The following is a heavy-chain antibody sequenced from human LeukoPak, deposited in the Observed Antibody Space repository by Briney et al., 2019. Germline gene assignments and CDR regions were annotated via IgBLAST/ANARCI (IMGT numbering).Heavy chain of an antibody. D-gene: IGHD1-14*01. V-gene: IGHV3-53*01. CDR1: GFTVSSNY. CDR2: IYSGGST. J-gene: IGHJ4*02. CDR3: TGRSDY. Sequence: GGSLRLSCAASGFTVSSNYVSWVRQAPGKGLEWVSVIYSGGSTYYADSVRGRFTISRDNSKNTLYLQMNSLRAEDAAVYYCTGRSDYWGQGTLVTVSS.